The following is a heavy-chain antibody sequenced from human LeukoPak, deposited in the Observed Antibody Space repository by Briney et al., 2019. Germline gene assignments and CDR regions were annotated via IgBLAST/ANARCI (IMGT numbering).Heavy chain of an antibody. CDR2: ISYDGSNK. CDR1: GFTFSSYA. Sequence: GRSLRLSCAASGFTFSSYAMHWVRQAPGKGLEWVAVISYDGSNKYYADSVKGRFTISRDNSKNTLYLQMNSLRAEDTAVYYCVRDRAARPSRYYYGMDVWGQGTTVTVSS. J-gene: IGHJ6*02. V-gene: IGHV3-30-3*01. CDR3: VRDRAARPSRYYYGMDV. D-gene: IGHD6-6*01.